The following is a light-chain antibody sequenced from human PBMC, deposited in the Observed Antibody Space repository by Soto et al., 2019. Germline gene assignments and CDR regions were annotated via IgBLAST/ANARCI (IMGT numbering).Light chain of an antibody. CDR2: GAS. CDR1: QSVTSDY. Sequence: EIVLTQSPGTLSLSPGERATLSCRASQSVTSDYLAWYPQKPGQAPRLLIHGASSRATGIPNRFSGSGSGTDFTLTISRLEPEDFAVYYCQQYGRPFGQGTKVDIK. V-gene: IGKV3-20*01. CDR3: QQYGRP. J-gene: IGKJ1*01.